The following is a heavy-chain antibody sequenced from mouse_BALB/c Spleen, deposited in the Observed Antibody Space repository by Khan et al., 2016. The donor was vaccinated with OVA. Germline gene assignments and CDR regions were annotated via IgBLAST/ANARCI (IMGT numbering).Heavy chain of an antibody. CDR3: ASSASYWFFDV. J-gene: IGHJ1*01. CDR1: GYTFTNYG. Sequence: QIQLVQSGPELKKPGETVKISCKASGYTFTNYGMNWVKQAPGKGLKWMGWINTYTGEPTYADDLKGRFAFSLETSANTAYLQINSLKAEYTTTYVYASSASYWFFDVWGAGTTVTVSS. D-gene: IGHD6-1*01. CDR2: INTYTGEP. V-gene: IGHV9-3-1*01.